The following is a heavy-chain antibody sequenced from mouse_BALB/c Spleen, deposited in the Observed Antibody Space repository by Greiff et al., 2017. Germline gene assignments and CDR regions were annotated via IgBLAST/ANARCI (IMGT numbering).Heavy chain of an antibody. J-gene: IGHJ2*01. CDR3: ARSPYYYGSSFYYFDY. CDR2: INPGSGGT. D-gene: IGHD1-1*01. V-gene: IGHV1-54*01. Sequence: QVHVKQSGAELVRPGTSVKVSCKASGYAFTNYLIEWVKQRPGQGLEWIGVINPGSGGTNYNEKFKGKATLTADKSSSTAYMQLSSLTSDDSAVYFCARSPYYYGSSFYYFDYWGQGTTLTVSS. CDR1: GYAFTNYL.